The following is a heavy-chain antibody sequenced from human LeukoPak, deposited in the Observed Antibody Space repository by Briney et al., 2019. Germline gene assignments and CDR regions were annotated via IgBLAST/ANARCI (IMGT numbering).Heavy chain of an antibody. D-gene: IGHD3-3*01. Sequence: GGSLRLSCAASGFTFSSYSMNWVRQAPGKGLEWVSSISSSSSYIYYADSVKGRFTISRDNAKNSLYLQMNSLRAEDTAVYYCARGTLFSYYDFWSGGHYFDYWGQGTLVTVSS. CDR3: ARGTLFSYYDFWSGGHYFDY. CDR2: ISSSSSYI. CDR1: GFTFSSYS. J-gene: IGHJ4*02. V-gene: IGHV3-21*01.